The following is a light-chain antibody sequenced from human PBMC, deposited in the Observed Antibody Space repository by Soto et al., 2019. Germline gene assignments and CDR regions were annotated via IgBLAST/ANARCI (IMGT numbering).Light chain of an antibody. CDR1: PSVSGSN. V-gene: IGKV3-20*01. CDR3: QQYTGPPTT. Sequence: EIVMTQSPCTLSLSAGETATLHCRASPSVSGSNLAWYQQKPGQAPRLVIYGASSRATGIPDRFSGSGSGTDFTLTITRLEPEDSAVYFCQQYTGPPTTFGQGARLEV. CDR2: GAS. J-gene: IGKJ5*01.